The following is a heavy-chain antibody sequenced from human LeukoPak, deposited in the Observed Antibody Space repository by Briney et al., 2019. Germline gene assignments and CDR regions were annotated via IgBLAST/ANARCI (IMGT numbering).Heavy chain of an antibody. CDR2: IYYSGST. D-gene: IGHD2-2*01. J-gene: IGHJ6*02. V-gene: IGHV4-39*07. CDR1: GGSISSSSYY. CDR3: ATLRYCSSTSCLVGYYYGMDV. Sequence: SETLSLTCTVSGGSISSSSYYWGWIRQPPGKGLEWIGSIYYSGSTYYNPSLKSRVTISVDTSKNQFSLKLSSVTAADTAVYYCATLRYCSSTSCLVGYYYGMDVWGQGTTVTVSS.